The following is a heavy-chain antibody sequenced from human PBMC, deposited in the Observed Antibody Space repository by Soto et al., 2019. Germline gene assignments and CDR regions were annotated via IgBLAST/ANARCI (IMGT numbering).Heavy chain of an antibody. D-gene: IGHD1-1*01. CDR3: VRDMDDNIDYGDY. J-gene: IGHJ4*02. CDR2: IKEDGSEK. Sequence: EVQLVESGGGLVQPGGSLRFSCTVSGFTFSRYYMNWVRQAPGKGLDWVATIKEDGSEKFYVDSVKGRFTSSRDNAKNSRFLQMNSRRVEDTALYYCVRDMDDNIDYGDYGGQGTLVTVSS. V-gene: IGHV3-7*01. CDR1: GFTFSRYY.